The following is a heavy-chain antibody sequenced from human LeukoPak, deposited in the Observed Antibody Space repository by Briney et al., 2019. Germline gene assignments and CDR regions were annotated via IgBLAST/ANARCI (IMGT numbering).Heavy chain of an antibody. CDR2: ISYDGSNK. V-gene: IGHV3-30-3*01. Sequence: GGSLRLSCAASGFTFSSYAMHWVRQAPGKGLEWVAVISYDGSNKYYADSVKGRFTISRDNSKSTLYLQMNSLRAEDTAVYYCARGKQMATISAFDYWGQGTLVTVSS. D-gene: IGHD5-24*01. CDR1: GFTFSSYA. J-gene: IGHJ4*02. CDR3: ARGKQMATISAFDY.